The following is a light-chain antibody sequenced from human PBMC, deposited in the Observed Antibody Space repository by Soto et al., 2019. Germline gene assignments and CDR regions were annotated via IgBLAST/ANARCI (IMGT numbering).Light chain of an antibody. J-gene: IGKJ1*01. CDR3: QQYNRASWT. CDR1: QSIDTW. V-gene: IGKV1-5*01. CDR2: DAS. Sequence: DIQMTQSPSTLSAYVGDRVSITCRASQSIDTWLAWYQQKPGKAPSLLIFDASILESGAPSRFSGSGSGTEFTLTISSLQPDDFATYYCQQYNRASWTFGQGTRVEI.